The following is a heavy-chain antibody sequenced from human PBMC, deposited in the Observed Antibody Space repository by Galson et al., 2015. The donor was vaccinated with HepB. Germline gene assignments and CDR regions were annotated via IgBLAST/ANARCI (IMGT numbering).Heavy chain of an antibody. J-gene: IGHJ5*02. V-gene: IGHV3-30-3*01. Sequence: SLRLSCAASGFTFSSYAMHWVRQAPGKGLEWVAVISYDGSNKYYADSVKGRFTISRDNSKNTLYLQMNSLRAEDTAVYYCARDDPADWFDPWGQGTLVTVSS. CDR3: ARDDPADWFDP. CDR2: ISYDGSNK. CDR1: GFTFSSYA.